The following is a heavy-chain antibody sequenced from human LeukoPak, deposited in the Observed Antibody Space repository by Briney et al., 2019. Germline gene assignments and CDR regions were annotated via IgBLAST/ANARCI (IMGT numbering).Heavy chain of an antibody. V-gene: IGHV3-11*04. CDR3: ARDLGPYNTSPNSGAFDI. CDR2: LSRRGGTI. CDR1: GFTFSDYY. D-gene: IGHD1-14*01. Sequence: GGSLRLSCAASGFTFSDYYMAWIRQAPGKGLECISYLSRRGGTIYYADSVKGRFAVSWDNAKNSFYLQMNSLRAEDTAVFYCARDLGPYNTSPNSGAFDIWGQGTMVTVSS. J-gene: IGHJ3*02.